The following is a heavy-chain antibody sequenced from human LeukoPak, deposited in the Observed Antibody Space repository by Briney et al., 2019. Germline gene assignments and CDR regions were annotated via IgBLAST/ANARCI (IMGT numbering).Heavy chain of an antibody. CDR2: IWYDGSNK. D-gene: IGHD2-2*02. CDR3: ARRYCSSTSCYTGYDY. CDR1: GFTFSSYG. V-gene: IGHV3-33*01. Sequence: GGSLRLSCAASGFTFSSYGMHWVRQAPGKGLEWVAVIWYDGSNKYYADSVKGRFTISRDNSKNTLYLQMNSLRAEDTAVYYCARRYCSSTSCYTGYDYWGQGTLVTVSS. J-gene: IGHJ4*02.